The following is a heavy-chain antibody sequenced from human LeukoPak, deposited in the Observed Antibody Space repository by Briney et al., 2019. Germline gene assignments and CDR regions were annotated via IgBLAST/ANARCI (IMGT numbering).Heavy chain of an antibody. Sequence: GASVKVSCKASGYTFTGYYMHWVRQAPGQGLEWMGWINPNSGGTNPAQNFQGRVTMTRDTSISTAYMELSRLRSDDTAVYYCARDILKVGSTWGPPHYWGQGTLVTVSS. CDR1: GYTFTGYY. CDR2: INPNSGGT. CDR3: ARDILKVGSTWGPPHY. D-gene: IGHD6-13*01. V-gene: IGHV1-2*02. J-gene: IGHJ4*02.